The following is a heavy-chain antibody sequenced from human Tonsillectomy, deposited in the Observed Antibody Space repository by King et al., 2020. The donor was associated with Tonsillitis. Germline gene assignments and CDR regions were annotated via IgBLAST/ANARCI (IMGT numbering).Heavy chain of an antibody. CDR1: DGSLSGYY. CDR3: ARNFDH. CDR2: ISHSGST. J-gene: IGHJ2*01. Sequence: VQLQQWGAGLLKPSETLSLTCAVSDGSLSGYYWSWIRQPPGKGLEWVGEISHSGSTKYKPSRKSRVTISLDTSRSQFFLKLTSVTAADTAVYYCARNFDHWGRGTLVTVSS. V-gene: IGHV4-34*01.